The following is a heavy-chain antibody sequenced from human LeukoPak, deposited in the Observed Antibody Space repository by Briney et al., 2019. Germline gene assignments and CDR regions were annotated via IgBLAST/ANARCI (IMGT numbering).Heavy chain of an antibody. V-gene: IGHV4-34*01. CDR2: INHTGST. CDR1: GGSFSGDY. Sequence: PSETLSLTCDVYGGSFSGDYWSSIRQPPGKGLEWIGEINHTGSTHYKLSLMSRVTISVDTSKNQFSLKLSSVTAADTGVYYCARGALSIVATHFDYWGQGTLVTVSS. D-gene: IGHD5-12*01. J-gene: IGHJ4*02. CDR3: ARGALSIVATHFDY.